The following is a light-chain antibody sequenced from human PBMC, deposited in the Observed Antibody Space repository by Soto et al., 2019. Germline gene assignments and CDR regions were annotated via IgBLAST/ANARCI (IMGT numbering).Light chain of an antibody. J-gene: IGKJ1*01. CDR2: WAS. CDR1: QSVLYSSNNKNY. V-gene: IGKV4-1*01. Sequence: DIVMTQSPDSLAVSLGERATINCKSSQSVLYSSNNKNYLAWYQQKPGQPPKLLIYWASSRESGVPDRFSGSWSWTDFTLTISSLQAEDVAVYYCQQYYSTPQTFGQGTKVEIK. CDR3: QQYYSTPQT.